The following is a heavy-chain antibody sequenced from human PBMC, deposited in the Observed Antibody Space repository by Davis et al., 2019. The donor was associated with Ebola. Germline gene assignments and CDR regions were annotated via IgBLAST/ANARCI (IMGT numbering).Heavy chain of an antibody. CDR3: AKDLGAKSSANGDY. D-gene: IGHD2-2*01. CDR2: TSYDGSDK. J-gene: IGHJ4*02. V-gene: IGHV3-30*18. Sequence: GESLKISCAASGFTFSSYAMHWVRQAPGKGLEWVALTSYDGSDKYHAESVKGRFSISRENSKNTLYLQMNSLRGEDTAVYYCAKDLGAKSSANGDYWGQGTLVTVSS. CDR1: GFTFSSYA.